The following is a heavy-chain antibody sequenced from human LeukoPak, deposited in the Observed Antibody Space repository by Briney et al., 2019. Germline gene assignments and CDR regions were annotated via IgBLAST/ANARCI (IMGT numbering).Heavy chain of an antibody. Sequence: GGSLRLSCAASGFTFSKYAMTWVRQAPGKGLEWVSSISGSGGSTYYADSVKGRFTISRDNSKNTLYLQMNSLRAEDTAVYYCAKDWEESGWYFFAFDIWGQGTMVTVSP. CDR2: ISGSGGST. CDR1: GFTFSKYA. V-gene: IGHV3-23*01. J-gene: IGHJ3*02. CDR3: AKDWEESGWYFFAFDI. D-gene: IGHD6-19*01.